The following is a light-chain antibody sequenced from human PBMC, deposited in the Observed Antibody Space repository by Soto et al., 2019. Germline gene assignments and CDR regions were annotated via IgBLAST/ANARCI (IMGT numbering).Light chain of an antibody. V-gene: IGLV2-14*01. CDR2: EVS. CDR1: SSDVGGYNY. J-gene: IGLJ7*01. CDR3: RSSTSSSTRV. Sequence: QSVLTQPASVSGSPGQSITISCTGTSSDVGGYNYVSWYQQHPGKAPKLMIYEVSNRPSGVSNRFSGSKSGNTASLTISGLQAEDEADYYCRSSTSSSTRVFGGGTQLTVL.